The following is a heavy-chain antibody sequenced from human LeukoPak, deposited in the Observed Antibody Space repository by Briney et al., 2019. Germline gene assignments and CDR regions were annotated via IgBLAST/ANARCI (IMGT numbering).Heavy chain of an antibody. CDR2: IHHSGST. CDR1: GYSTTSGYF. V-gene: IGHV4-38-2*02. J-gene: IGHJ3*02. CDR3: AREMDYYESSGYDAFDI. D-gene: IGHD3-22*01. Sequence: SETLSLTCTVSGYSTTSGYFWGWIRQPPGKGLEWIGSIHHSGSTYYNPSLKSRITISIDTSKNQFSLKLSSVTVADTAVYYCAREMDYYESSGYDAFDIWGQWTMVT.